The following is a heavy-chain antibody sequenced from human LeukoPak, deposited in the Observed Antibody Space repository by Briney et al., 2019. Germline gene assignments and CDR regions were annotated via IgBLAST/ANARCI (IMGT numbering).Heavy chain of an antibody. CDR3: ARGRNYDFWSGLFDP. CDR1: GFTFSSYE. J-gene: IGHJ5*02. Sequence: GGSLRLSCAASGFTFSSYEMNWVRQAPGQGLEWVSYISSSGSTIYYADSVKGRFTISRDNAKNSLYLQMNSLRAEDTAVYYCARGRNYDFWSGLFDPWGQGTLVTVSS. CDR2: ISSSGSTI. D-gene: IGHD3-3*01. V-gene: IGHV3-48*03.